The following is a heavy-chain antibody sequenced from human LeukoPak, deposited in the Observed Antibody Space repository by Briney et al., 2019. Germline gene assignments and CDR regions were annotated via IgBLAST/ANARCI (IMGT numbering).Heavy chain of an antibody. J-gene: IGHJ3*02. CDR2: IYHSGST. CDR3: ARDLGGSYYHDAFDI. Sequence: PSETLSLTCAVSGGSISSGGYSWSWIRQPPGKGLEWIGYIYHSGSTYYNPSLKSRVTISVDRSKNQFSLKLSSVTAADTAVYYCARDLGGSYYHDAFDIWGQGTMVTVSS. V-gene: IGHV4-30-2*01. D-gene: IGHD1-26*01. CDR1: GGSISSGGYS.